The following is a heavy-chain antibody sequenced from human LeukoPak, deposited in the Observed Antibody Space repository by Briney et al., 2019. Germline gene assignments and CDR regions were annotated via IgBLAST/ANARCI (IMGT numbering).Heavy chain of an antibody. V-gene: IGHV3-21*01. J-gene: IGHJ6*04. CDR2: ISSVSSYI. Sequence: GGSLRLSCAASGFTFSSYSVNWVRQAPGKGLEWVSSISSVSSYIYYADSVKGRFTISRDNAKNSLYLQMNSLRAEDTAVYYCAELGITMIGGVWGKGTTVTISS. D-gene: IGHD3-10*02. CDR3: AELGITMIGGV. CDR1: GFTFSSYS.